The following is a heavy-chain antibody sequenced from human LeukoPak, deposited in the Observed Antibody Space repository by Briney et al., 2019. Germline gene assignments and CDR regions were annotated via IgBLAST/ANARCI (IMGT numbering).Heavy chain of an antibody. CDR3: ARGAGYNYPYYFDY. CDR1: GFTLSNYA. J-gene: IGHJ4*02. Sequence: PGGSLRLSCAASGFTLSNYAMSWVRQAPGKGPEWVSVISNSGGGNIYYADSVKGRFTISRDNSKNTLYLQMNSLRAEDTAVYYCARGAGYNYPYYFDYWGQGTLVTVSS. CDR2: ISNSGGGNI. V-gene: IGHV3-23*01. D-gene: IGHD5-24*01.